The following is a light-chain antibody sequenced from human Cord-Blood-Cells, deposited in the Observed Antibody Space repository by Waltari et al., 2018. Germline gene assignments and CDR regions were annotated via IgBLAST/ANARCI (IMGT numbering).Light chain of an antibody. J-gene: IGLJ2*01. V-gene: IGLV2-14*01. CDR2: DVS. CDR3: SSYTSSSTLVV. CDR1: SSDVGGYNY. Sequence: QSALTQPASVSGSPGPSITISCTGTSSDVGGYNYVSWYQQHPGKAPKFMIYDVSNRPSGVSNRFSGSKSGNTASLTISGLQAEDEADYYCSSYTSSSTLVVFGGGTKLTVL.